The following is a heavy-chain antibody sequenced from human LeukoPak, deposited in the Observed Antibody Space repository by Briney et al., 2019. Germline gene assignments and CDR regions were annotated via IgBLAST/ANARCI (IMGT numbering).Heavy chain of an antibody. CDR1: GFTFSAYH. D-gene: IGHD2-21*01. CDR2: ISTTGTTI. CDR3: ARVWQDYSGVDY. V-gene: IGHV3-48*02. Sequence: GSLKLSCAASGFTFSAYHINWVRQAPGKGLEWISYISTTGTTIHYADSVKGRFAISRDNAKSSLYLQMNSLRDEDTAVYYCARVWQDYSGVDYWGQGTLVTVSS. J-gene: IGHJ4*02.